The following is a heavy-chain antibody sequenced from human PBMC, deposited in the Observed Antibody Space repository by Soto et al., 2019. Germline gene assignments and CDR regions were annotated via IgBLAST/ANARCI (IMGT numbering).Heavy chain of an antibody. V-gene: IGHV3-23*01. J-gene: IGHJ4*02. Sequence: GGSLRLSCAASGFTFSSYAMSWVRQAPGKGLEWVSAISGSGDSTYYADSVKGRFTISRDNSKNTMFLQMNSLRAEDTAVYYCASARSAAAGPFDYWGQGTLVTVSS. CDR1: GFTFSSYA. CDR3: ASARSAAAGPFDY. D-gene: IGHD6-13*01. CDR2: ISGSGDST.